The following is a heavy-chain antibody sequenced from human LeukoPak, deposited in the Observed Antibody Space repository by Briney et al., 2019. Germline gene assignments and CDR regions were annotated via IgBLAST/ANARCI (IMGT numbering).Heavy chain of an antibody. Sequence: PGGSLRLSCAASGFTFSSYEMNWVRQAPGKGLEWVSHISSSGRTIYYADSVRGRFTISRDNAKNSPYLQMNSLRAEDTAVYYCTRGGNSDIWGQGTMVTVSS. CDR2: ISSSGRTI. CDR3: TRGGNSDI. V-gene: IGHV3-48*03. D-gene: IGHD4-23*01. J-gene: IGHJ3*02. CDR1: GFTFSSYE.